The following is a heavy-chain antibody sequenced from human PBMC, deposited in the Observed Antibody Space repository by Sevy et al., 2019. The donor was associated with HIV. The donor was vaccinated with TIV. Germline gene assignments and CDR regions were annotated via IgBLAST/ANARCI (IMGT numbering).Heavy chain of an antibody. CDR3: ARNTDPRLNWFDP. CDR1: GGSIINYY. Sequence: SETLSLICTVSGGSIINYYWSWIRQPPGKGLEWIGYIYYNGNTNYIPSPKIRVTMSVDTSKNQFSLKLKSVTAADTAVYYCARNTDPRLNWFDPWGQGTLVTVSS. J-gene: IGHJ5*02. CDR2: IYYNGNT. V-gene: IGHV4-59*01. D-gene: IGHD2-2*02.